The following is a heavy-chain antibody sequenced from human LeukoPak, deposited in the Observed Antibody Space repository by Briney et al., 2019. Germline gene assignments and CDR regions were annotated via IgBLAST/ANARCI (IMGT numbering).Heavy chain of an antibody. Sequence: GGSLRLSCAASGLIFNRYALSWVRQAPGKGLEWVSAISGSGSTTYYTDSVKGRFTISRDNSKNTLYLQMNSLRAEDTAVYYCAKDQSSSWYGIDYWGQGTLVSVSS. J-gene: IGHJ4*02. V-gene: IGHV3-23*01. D-gene: IGHD6-13*01. CDR2: ISGSGSTT. CDR3: AKDQSSSWYGIDY. CDR1: GLIFNRYA.